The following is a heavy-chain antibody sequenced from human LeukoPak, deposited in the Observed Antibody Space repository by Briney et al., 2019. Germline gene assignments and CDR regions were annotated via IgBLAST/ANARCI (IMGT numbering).Heavy chain of an antibody. Sequence: GGSLRLSCAASDFTFSSYWMHWVRQVPGKGLVWVSRINSDGSSTNYADSVKGRFTISRDNAKNTLYLQMNSLTAEDTAVYYCARWHYYDLTIDYWGQGTLVTVSS. J-gene: IGHJ4*02. V-gene: IGHV3-74*01. D-gene: IGHD3-22*01. CDR1: DFTFSSYW. CDR3: ARWHYYDLTIDY. CDR2: INSDGSST.